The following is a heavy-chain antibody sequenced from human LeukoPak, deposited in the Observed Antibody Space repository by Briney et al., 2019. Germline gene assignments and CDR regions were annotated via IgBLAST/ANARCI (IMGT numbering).Heavy chain of an antibody. D-gene: IGHD2-2*01. J-gene: IGHJ4*02. V-gene: IGHV1-69*05. CDR3: ARVLFSPLTSSAFDY. CDR2: IIPIFGTA. CDR1: GGTFSSYA. Sequence: SVKVSCKASGGTFSSYAISWVRQAPGQGLEWTGGIIPIFGTANYAQKFQGRVTITTDESTSTAYMELSSLRSEDTAVYYCARVLFSPLTSSAFDYWGQGTLVTVSS.